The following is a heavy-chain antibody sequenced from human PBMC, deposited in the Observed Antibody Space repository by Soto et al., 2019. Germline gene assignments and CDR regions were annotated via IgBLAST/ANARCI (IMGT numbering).Heavy chain of an antibody. V-gene: IGHV3-30*03. D-gene: IGHD4-17*01. CDR3: AYCIPVNGDYALDY. Sequence: GGSLRLSCAASGFTFSSFAMHWVRQAPGKGLEWVALIAYDGNNKYFADSVKGRFTISRDNSKDTVYLQMDSLRPEDTAVYYCAYCIPVNGDYALDYWG. J-gene: IGHJ4*01. CDR1: GFTFSSFA. CDR2: IAYDGNNK.